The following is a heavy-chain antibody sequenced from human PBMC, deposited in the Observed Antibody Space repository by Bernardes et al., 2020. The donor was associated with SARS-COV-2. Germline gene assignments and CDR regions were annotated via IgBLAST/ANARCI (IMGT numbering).Heavy chain of an antibody. V-gene: IGHV4-59*01. J-gene: IGHJ4*02. Sequence: SETLSLTCSVSGGSLNSYYWNWIRQPPGKGLEWIGYIYYTGPTYYNPSLKSRVTMSVDTSKEQFSLRLSSVTAADTAVHYCARGFYDSSGYSEPFDYWGRGTLVTVSS. CDR2: IYYTGPT. CDR3: ARGFYDSSGYSEPFDY. D-gene: IGHD3-22*01. CDR1: GGSLNSYY.